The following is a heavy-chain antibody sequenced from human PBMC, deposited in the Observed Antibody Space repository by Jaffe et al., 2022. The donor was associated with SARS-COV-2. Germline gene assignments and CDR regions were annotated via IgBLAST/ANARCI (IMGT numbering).Heavy chain of an antibody. Sequence: QVQLQESGPGLVKPSETLSLTCTVSNYSLSSGYYWGWIRQPPGKGLEWIGSIYYTGNTYYNASLKSRVTISIDTSKNQFSLRLSYVTATDTAVYFCARVATGYYGVYWGQGTLVTVSS. CDR3: ARVATGYYGVY. CDR1: NYSLSSGYY. J-gene: IGHJ4*02. D-gene: IGHD3-9*01. V-gene: IGHV4-38-2*02. CDR2: IYYTGNT.